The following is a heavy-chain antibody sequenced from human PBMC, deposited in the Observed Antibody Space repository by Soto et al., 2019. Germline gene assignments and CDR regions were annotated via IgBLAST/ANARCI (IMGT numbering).Heavy chain of an antibody. CDR1: GGSFSGYY. D-gene: IGHD6-13*01. CDR3: ARGPWGAAAGTYFDY. Sequence: SETLSLTCAVYGGSFSGYYWSWIRQPPGKGLEWIGEINHSGSTNYNPSLKSRVSISVDTSKNQLSLKLSSVTAADTAVYYCARGPWGAAAGTYFDYWGQGTLVTVSS. CDR2: INHSGST. V-gene: IGHV4-34*01. J-gene: IGHJ4*02.